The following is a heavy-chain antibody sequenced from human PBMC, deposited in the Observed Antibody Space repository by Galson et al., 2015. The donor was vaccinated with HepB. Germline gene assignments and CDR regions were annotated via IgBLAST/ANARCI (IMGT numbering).Heavy chain of an antibody. J-gene: IGHJ5*02. D-gene: IGHD3-22*01. CDR2: INPSGGST. CDR3: ARSLSSGYYLNWFDP. CDR1: GYTFTSYY. Sequence: SVKVSCKASGYTFTSYYMHWVRQAPGQGLEWMGIINPSGGSTSYAQKFQGRVTMTRDTSTSTVYMELSSLRSEDTAVYYCARSLSSGYYLNWFDPWGQGTLVTVSS. V-gene: IGHV1-46*01.